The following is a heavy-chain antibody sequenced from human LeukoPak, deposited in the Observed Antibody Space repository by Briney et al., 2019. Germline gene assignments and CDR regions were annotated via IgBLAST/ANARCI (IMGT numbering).Heavy chain of an antibody. CDR2: IYYSGST. CDR1: GGSISSFY. J-gene: IGHJ6*02. CDR3: ARSFGPYYYYGMDV. Sequence: SETLSLICTISGGSISSFYWNWIRQPPGKGLEWIGYIYYSGSTNYNPSLKSRVTISVDTSKNQFSLRLSSVTAADTAVYYCARSFGPYYYYGMDVWGQGTTVTVSS. V-gene: IGHV4-59*01. D-gene: IGHD3/OR15-3a*01.